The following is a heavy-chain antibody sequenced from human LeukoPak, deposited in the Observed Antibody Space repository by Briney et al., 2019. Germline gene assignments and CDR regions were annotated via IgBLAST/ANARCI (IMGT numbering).Heavy chain of an antibody. V-gene: IGHV3-53*01. CDR2: IYSGGNT. J-gene: IGHJ5*02. Sequence: GGSLRLSCAASGFTVSSNYMSWVRQAPGKGLEWVSVIYSGGNTYYADSVKGRFTISRDNAKNSLYLQMNSLRAEDTAVYYCARAWGPNILTGPLPETWGQGTLVTVSS. CDR1: GFTVSSNY. D-gene: IGHD3-9*01. CDR3: ARAWGPNILTGPLPET.